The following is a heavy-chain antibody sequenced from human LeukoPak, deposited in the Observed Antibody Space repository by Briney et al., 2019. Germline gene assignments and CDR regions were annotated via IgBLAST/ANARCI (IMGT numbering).Heavy chain of an antibody. V-gene: IGHV4-59*01. J-gene: IGHJ6*03. D-gene: IGHD4-17*01. CDR2: IYYSGST. CDR1: GGSISSYY. Sequence: SETLSLTCTASGGSISSYYWSWIRQPPGKGLEWIGYIYYSGSTNYNPSLKSRVTISVDTSRNQFSLKLSSVTAADTAVYYCARGRDGDYEAYYMDVWGKGTTVTVSS. CDR3: ARGRDGDYEAYYMDV.